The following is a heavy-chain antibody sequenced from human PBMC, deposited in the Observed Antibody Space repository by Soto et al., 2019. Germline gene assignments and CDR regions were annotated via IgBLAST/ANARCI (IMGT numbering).Heavy chain of an antibody. J-gene: IGHJ4*02. CDR1: EFAFNTYA. CDR3: ARGGLQSFYFPPDF. V-gene: IGHV3-33*01. CDR2: IWYDGRNK. Sequence: GGSLRLSCVASEFAFNTYAIHWVRQAPGQGLEWVAVIWYDGRNKYYAESVKGRFTISRDNSENAVSLQMNSLRPDDTAIYHCARGGLQSFYFPPDFWGRGTLVTVSS. D-gene: IGHD4-4*01.